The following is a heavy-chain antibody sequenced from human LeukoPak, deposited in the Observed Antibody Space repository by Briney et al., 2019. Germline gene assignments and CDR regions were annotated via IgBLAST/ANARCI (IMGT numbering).Heavy chain of an antibody. CDR3: ARDQHSSYYYYMDV. CDR1: GGSFSGYY. J-gene: IGHJ6*03. V-gene: IGHV4-34*01. Sequence: PSETLSLTCAVYGGSFSGYYWSWIRQPPGKGLEWIGEINHSGSTNYNPSLKSRVTISVDTSKNQFSLKLSSVTAADTAVYYCARDQHSSYYYYMDVWGKGTTVTVSS. CDR2: INHSGST. D-gene: IGHD2-15*01.